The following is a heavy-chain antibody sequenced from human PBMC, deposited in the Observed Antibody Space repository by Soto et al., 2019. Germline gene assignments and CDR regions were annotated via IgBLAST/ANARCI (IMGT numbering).Heavy chain of an antibody. CDR3: TSLNPFFDF. V-gene: IGHV1-24*01. J-gene: IGHJ4*02. Sequence: GPSVKVSCKVSGYSLTGTSMHWVRQSPGKGLEWMGGFDPEDAETFYAQKFQGRVTMTEDSSTDTAYMELTNLTSADTAIYFCTSLNPFFDFWGQGTPVTVSS. CDR1: GYSLTGTS. CDR2: FDPEDAET.